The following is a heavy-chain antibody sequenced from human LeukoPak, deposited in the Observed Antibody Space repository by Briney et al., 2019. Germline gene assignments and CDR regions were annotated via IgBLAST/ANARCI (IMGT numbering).Heavy chain of an antibody. CDR3: AGQTIAARHRGYYFDY. CDR1: GDSINNYY. CDR2: MYYNGSP. J-gene: IGHJ4*02. D-gene: IGHD6-6*01. Sequence: XETLSLTCTVSGDSINNYYWSWIRQPPGKGLEWIGYMYYNGSPNYNPSLKSRVTISVDRSKKQFSLKLTSVTAADTAVYYCAGQTIAARHRGYYFDYWGQGTLVTVSS. V-gene: IGHV4-59*03.